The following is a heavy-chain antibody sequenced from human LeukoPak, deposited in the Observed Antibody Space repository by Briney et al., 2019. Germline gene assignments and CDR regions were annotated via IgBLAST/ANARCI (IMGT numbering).Heavy chain of an antibody. CDR3: ATAGNYRFDY. Sequence: PGGSLRLSCAASGFTFSSYAMHWVRQAPGKGLEWVAVISYDGSNKYYADSVKGRFTISRDNAKNTLYLQMNSLRAEDTAVYYCATAGNYRFDYWGQGTLVTVSS. V-gene: IGHV3-30-3*01. CDR1: GFTFSSYA. D-gene: IGHD1-7*01. CDR2: ISYDGSNK. J-gene: IGHJ4*02.